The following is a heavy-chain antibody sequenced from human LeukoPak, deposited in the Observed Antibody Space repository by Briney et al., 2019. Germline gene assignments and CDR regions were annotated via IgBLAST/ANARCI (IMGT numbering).Heavy chain of an antibody. CDR1: GFTFDDYA. CDR2: ISWNSGSI. Sequence: GGSLRLSCEASGFTFDDYAMHWVRQAPGKGLEWVSGISWNSGSIDYADSVKGRFTISRDNAKNSLSLQMNSLRAEDTALYYCAKDVSSTSYYYYGMDVWGQGTTVTVSS. V-gene: IGHV3-9*01. CDR3: AKDVSSTSYYYYGMDV. J-gene: IGHJ6*02. D-gene: IGHD6-13*01.